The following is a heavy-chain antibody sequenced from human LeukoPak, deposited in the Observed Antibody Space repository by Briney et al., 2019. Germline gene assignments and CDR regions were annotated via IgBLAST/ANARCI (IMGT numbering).Heavy chain of an antibody. Sequence: GVSLRLSCTASGFTFSSYGMCWVRQAPGKGLEWVSATRGSGCTTYYADSVKGRFTISRDNSKNTLYLQMNSLRAEDTAVYYCAKDTGRITITVPKDSFDIWGQGTMVTVS. J-gene: IGHJ3*02. V-gene: IGHV3-23*01. CDR3: AKDTGRITITVPKDSFDI. CDR1: GFTFSSYG. CDR2: TRGSGCTT. D-gene: IGHD1-20*01.